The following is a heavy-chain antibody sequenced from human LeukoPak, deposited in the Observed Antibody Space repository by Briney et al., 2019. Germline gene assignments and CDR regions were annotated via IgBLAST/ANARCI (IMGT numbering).Heavy chain of an antibody. CDR2: ISYDGSNK. V-gene: IGHV3-30*18. CDR3: AKVGDGSGSYSDY. CDR1: GFTFSSYA. D-gene: IGHD3-10*01. Sequence: GRSLRLSCAASGFTFSSYAMHWVRQAPGKGLEWAAFISYDGSNKYYADSVKGRFTVSRDNSKNTLYLQMNNLRAEDTAVYYCAKVGDGSGSYSDYWGQGTLVTVSS. J-gene: IGHJ4*02.